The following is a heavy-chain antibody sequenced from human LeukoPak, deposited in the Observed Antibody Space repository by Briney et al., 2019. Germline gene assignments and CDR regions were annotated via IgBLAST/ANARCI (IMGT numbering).Heavy chain of an antibody. J-gene: IGHJ4*02. V-gene: IGHV1-2*02. CDR2: INPKSGGT. CDR3: ARDIGSNWDGLLDY. Sequence: ASVKVSCKASGYTFTGYYMHWVRQAPGQGLEWMGWINPKSGGTNYAQKFQGRVSMTRDTSISTAYMELSRLRSDDTAVYYCARDIGSNWDGLLDYWGQGTLVTVSS. CDR1: GYTFTGYY. D-gene: IGHD1-1*01.